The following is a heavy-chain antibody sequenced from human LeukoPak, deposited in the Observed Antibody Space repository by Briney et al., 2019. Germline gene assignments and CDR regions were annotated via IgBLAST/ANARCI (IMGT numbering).Heavy chain of an antibody. D-gene: IGHD6-13*01. CDR3: AGGIAEAGPSFDC. CDR1: GGSIRSSSYY. V-gene: IGHV4-39*01. Sequence: KPSETLSPTCTVSGGSIRSSSYYWGWIRHPPGNGLEWSGRVYYNWSTHYNPSLKSRVTISVDTSKNQFSLKLNPVTAAHAAVLYRAGGIAEAGPSFDCWSQGTMVSV. CDR2: VYYNWST. J-gene: IGHJ4*02.